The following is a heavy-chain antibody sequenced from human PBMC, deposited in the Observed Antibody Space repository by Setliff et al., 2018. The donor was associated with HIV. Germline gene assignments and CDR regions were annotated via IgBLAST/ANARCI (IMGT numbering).Heavy chain of an antibody. D-gene: IGHD3-10*01. CDR2: IQHDGNNK. CDR3: AKDRRYYYGSGSYAAET. V-gene: IGHV3-30*02. J-gene: IGHJ5*02. Sequence: GGSLRLSCAASGFTFSNYGMHWVRQAPGKGLEWVAFIQHDGNNKYYADSVKGRFTISRDNSKNTLFLQMNSLRAEDTAVYYCAKDRRYYYGSGSYAAETWGQGTLVTVS. CDR1: GFTFSNYG.